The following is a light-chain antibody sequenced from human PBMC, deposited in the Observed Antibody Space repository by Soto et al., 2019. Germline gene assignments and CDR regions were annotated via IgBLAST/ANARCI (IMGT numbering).Light chain of an antibody. J-gene: IGKJ1*01. V-gene: IGKV1-5*03. CDR1: QNIADW. CDR2: KTS. Sequence: DIQMTQSPSTLSASVGDRVTITCRASQNIADWLAWYQQKPGKAPKLLIHKTSNLESGVPSRFGGSGSGTEFTLTISNLQPDDFATYYCQQYNRYWTLGQGTKVDIK. CDR3: QQYNRYWT.